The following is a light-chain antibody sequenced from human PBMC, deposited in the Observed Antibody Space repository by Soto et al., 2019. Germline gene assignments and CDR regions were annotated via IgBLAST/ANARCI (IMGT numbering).Light chain of an antibody. Sequence: EIVLTQSPATLSLSPGERATLSCRASQSVSSYLAWYQQKPGQAPRLLIYDASNRATGIPDRFSGSGSGTDFTLTISSLEPEDLAVDYCQHRRNWPPPAFGQGNKVEIK. CDR2: DAS. J-gene: IGKJ1*01. V-gene: IGKV3-11*01. CDR1: QSVSSY. CDR3: QHRRNWPPPA.